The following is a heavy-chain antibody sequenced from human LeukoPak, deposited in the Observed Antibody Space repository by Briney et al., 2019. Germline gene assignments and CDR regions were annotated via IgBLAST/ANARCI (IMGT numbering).Heavy chain of an antibody. CDR2: ISSSSSYI. D-gene: IGHD3-10*01. J-gene: IGHJ4*02. CDR3: ARDRAHMVRGL. V-gene: IGHV3-21*01. CDR1: GFTFSSYA. Sequence: GGSLRLSCAASGFTFSSYAMHWVRQAPGKGLEWVSSISSSSSYIYYADSVKGRFTISRDNAKNSLYLQMNSLRAEDTAVYYCARDRAHMVRGLWGQGTLVTVSS.